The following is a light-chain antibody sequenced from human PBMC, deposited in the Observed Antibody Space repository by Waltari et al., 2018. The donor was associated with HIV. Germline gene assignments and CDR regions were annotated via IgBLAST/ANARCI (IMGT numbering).Light chain of an antibody. Sequence: QSALTQPASVSGSPRQPITISCTGTTTDVGGYTYVSWYQQHPGKAPKLMIYDVSKRPSGVSNRFSGSKSGNTASLTISGLQAEDEADYYCCSYAGSSTYVFGTGTKVTVL. V-gene: IGLV2-23*02. CDR2: DVS. CDR3: CSYAGSSTYV. CDR1: TTDVGGYTY. J-gene: IGLJ1*01.